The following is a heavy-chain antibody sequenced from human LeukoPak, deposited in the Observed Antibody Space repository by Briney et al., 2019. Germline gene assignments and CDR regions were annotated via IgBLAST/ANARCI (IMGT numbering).Heavy chain of an antibody. CDR2: IYPNSGGT. D-gene: IGHD1-26*01. V-gene: IGHV1-2*02. J-gene: IGHJ4*02. CDR1: GYIFTGYY. CDR3: ARDLATTSTWEFDY. Sequence: GASVKVSCEASGYIFTGYYMHWVRQAPGQGLEWMGWIYPNSGGTRYAQKFQGRVTMTRDTSISTAYMELSGLTSDDTAVFYCARDLATTSTWEFDYWGQGTLVSVSS.